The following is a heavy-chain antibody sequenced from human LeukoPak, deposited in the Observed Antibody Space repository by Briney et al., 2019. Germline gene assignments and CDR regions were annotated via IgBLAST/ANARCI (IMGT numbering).Heavy chain of an antibody. CDR1: GFTFSSYW. CDR3: ARIVVVVTAIGLDAFDT. D-gene: IGHD2-21*02. CDR2: IKQDGSEK. V-gene: IGHV3-7*01. J-gene: IGHJ3*02. Sequence: PGGSLRLSCAASGFTFSSYWMSWVRQAPGKGLEWVANIKQDGSEKYYVDSVKGRFTISRDNAKNSLYLQMNSLRAEDTAVYYCARIVVVVTAIGLDAFDTWGQGTMVTVSS.